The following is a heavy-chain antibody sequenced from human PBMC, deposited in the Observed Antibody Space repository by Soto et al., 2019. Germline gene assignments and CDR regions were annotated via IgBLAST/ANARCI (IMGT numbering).Heavy chain of an antibody. CDR2: IKQDGREK. CDR1: GFTFSSYW. J-gene: IGHJ6*03. Sequence: EVQLVESGGGLVQPGGSLRLSCAASGFTFSSYWMSWVRQAPGKGLEWVANIKQDGREKYYVDSVKGRFTISRENAKNSMDLQMNSLRAEDTAVYYCRAAAGTLNYYYYYMDVWGKGTTVTVSS. CDR3: RAAAGTLNYYYYYMDV. V-gene: IGHV3-7*01. D-gene: IGHD6-13*01.